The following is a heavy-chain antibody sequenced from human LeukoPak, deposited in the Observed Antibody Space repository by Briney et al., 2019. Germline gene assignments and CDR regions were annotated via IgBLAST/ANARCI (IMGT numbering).Heavy chain of an antibody. V-gene: IGHV3-9*01. Sequence: GRSLRLSCAASGFTFDDYAMHWVRQAPGKGLEWVSGISWNSGSIGYADSVKGRFTISRDNAKNSLYLQMNSLRAEDTALYYCAKDIVPTVTTDAFDIWGQGTMVTVSS. CDR1: GFTFDDYA. J-gene: IGHJ3*02. CDR3: AKDIVPTVTTDAFDI. D-gene: IGHD4-17*01. CDR2: ISWNSGSI.